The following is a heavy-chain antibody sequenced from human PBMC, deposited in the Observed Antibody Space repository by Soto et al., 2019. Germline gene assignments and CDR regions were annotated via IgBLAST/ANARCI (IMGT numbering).Heavy chain of an antibody. CDR3: ARDNLQDDSSGYYFDY. D-gene: IGHD3-22*01. J-gene: IGHJ4*02. Sequence: QVQLQESGPGLVKPSQTLSLTCTVSGGSISSGDYYWSWIRQPPGKGLEWIGYIYYSGSTYYNRSLKSRVTISVDTSKNQFSLKLSSVTAADTAVYYCARDNLQDDSSGYYFDYWGQGTLVTVSS. V-gene: IGHV4-30-4*01. CDR2: IYYSGST. CDR1: GGSISSGDYY.